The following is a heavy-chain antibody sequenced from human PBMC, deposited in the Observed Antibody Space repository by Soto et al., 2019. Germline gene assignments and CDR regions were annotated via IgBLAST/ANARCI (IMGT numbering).Heavy chain of an antibody. D-gene: IGHD1-26*01. V-gene: IGHV3-23*01. Sequence: EVQLLESGGGLVQPGGSLRLSCSASGFSFSSYAMAWVRQAPGKGLQWVSAISGSGGTTYYADSVRGRFTISRDNSKNTLYMHMNSRRAEDTAVYYCAKEGQKEVGRVFDYWGQGPLVPVSS. J-gene: IGHJ4*02. CDR1: GFSFSSYA. CDR2: ISGSGGTT. CDR3: AKEGQKEVGRVFDY.